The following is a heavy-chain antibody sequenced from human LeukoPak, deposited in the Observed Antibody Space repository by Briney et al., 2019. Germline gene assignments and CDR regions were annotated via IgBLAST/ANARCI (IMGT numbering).Heavy chain of an antibody. CDR3: ARLTKTEIQLWTHFAY. J-gene: IGHJ4*02. CDR1: GGSVSSYY. D-gene: IGHD5-18*01. Sequence: SETLSLTCTISGGSVSSYYWNWIREPPGKGLEWIGNIYSSGSTNYNPSLKSRVTMSVDTSNNQFSLRPTSVTAADTAVYYCARLTKTEIQLWTHFAYWGQGALVTVSS. V-gene: IGHV4-4*09. CDR2: IYSSGST.